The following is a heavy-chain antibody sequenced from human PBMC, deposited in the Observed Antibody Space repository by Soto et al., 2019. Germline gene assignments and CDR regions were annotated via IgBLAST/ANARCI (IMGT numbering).Heavy chain of an antibody. Sequence: GGSLRLSCAAFGFTFTNHAMSWVRQAPGKGLEWVSDIGGSGSSTYYADSVKGRFTISRDNSKDTLYLQMNGLRAEDTAVYYCARRGYYYYSAGHWDKIHSDYWGQGALVTVSS. CDR3: ARRGYYYYSAGHWDKIHSDY. V-gene: IGHV3-23*01. D-gene: IGHD3-22*01. J-gene: IGHJ4*02. CDR1: GFTFTNHA. CDR2: IGGSGSST.